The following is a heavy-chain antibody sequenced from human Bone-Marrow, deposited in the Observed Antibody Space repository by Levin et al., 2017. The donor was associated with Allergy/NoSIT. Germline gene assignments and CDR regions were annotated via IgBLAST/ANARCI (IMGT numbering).Heavy chain of an antibody. CDR3: AREGEWEPALDY. CDR2: ISNDGKNK. CDR1: GFTFSRHA. Sequence: GGSLRLSCAASGFTFSRHAMHWVRQAPGKGLEWVTLISNDGKNKNNADSVEGRFTISRDNAKNTVYLQMNSLRSDDTAIYYCAREGEWEPALDYWGQGTVVTVSS. V-gene: IGHV3-30*04. J-gene: IGHJ4*02. D-gene: IGHD1-26*01.